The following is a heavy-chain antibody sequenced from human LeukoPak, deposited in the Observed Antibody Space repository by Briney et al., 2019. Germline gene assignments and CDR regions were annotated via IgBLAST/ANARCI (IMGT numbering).Heavy chain of an antibody. V-gene: IGHV3-53*01. J-gene: IGHJ4*02. CDR1: GFTVSNNY. Sequence: AGGSLRLSCTASGFTVSNNYMNWLRQAPGRGLEWVALIYSGGMKKYADSVRGRFTISRDNSKNTLYLQMTNVRVEDTAVYYCARDPPGIAASGSGGWGQGTLVTVSS. CDR2: IYSGGMK. CDR3: ARDPPGIAASGSGG. D-gene: IGHD6-25*01.